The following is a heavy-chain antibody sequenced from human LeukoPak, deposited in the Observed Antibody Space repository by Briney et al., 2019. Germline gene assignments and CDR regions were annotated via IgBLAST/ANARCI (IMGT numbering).Heavy chain of an antibody. CDR3: ARGYDNYYYYYYMDV. CDR2: INHSGST. J-gene: IGHJ6*03. D-gene: IGHD3-9*01. CDR1: GGSFSGYY. Sequence: SETLSLTCAVYGGSFSGYYWSWIRQPPGKGLEWIGEINHSGSTNYNPSLKSRVTISVDTSKNQFSLKLSSVTAADTAVYYCARGYDNYYYYYYMDVWGKGTTVTISS. V-gene: IGHV4-34*01.